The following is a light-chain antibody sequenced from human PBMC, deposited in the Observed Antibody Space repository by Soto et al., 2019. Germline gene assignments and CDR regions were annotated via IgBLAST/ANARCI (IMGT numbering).Light chain of an antibody. V-gene: IGLV1-40*01. CDR2: GNS. CDR1: SSNIGAGYD. CDR3: QSYDSSLSHYV. Sequence: VLTQPPSVSGAPGQRVTISCTGSSSNIGAGYDVHWYQQLPGTAPKLLIYGNSNRPSGVPDRFSGSKSGTSASLAITGLQAEDEADYYCQSYDSSLSHYVFGTGTKVTVL. J-gene: IGLJ1*01.